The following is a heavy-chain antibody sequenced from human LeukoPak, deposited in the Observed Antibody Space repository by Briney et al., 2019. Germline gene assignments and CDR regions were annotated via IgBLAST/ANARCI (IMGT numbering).Heavy chain of an antibody. CDR3: ATQRGGNPAY. V-gene: IGHV3-74*01. Sequence: GRSLRLSCAASGFTFDDYDMHWVRQAPGKGLEWVSRITNDGSSTTYADSVKGRFTISRDNAKNMLYLQVNSLRAEDTAVYYCATQRGGNPAYWGQGTLVTVSS. CDR1: GFTFDDYD. CDR2: ITNDGSST. J-gene: IGHJ4*02. D-gene: IGHD1-14*01.